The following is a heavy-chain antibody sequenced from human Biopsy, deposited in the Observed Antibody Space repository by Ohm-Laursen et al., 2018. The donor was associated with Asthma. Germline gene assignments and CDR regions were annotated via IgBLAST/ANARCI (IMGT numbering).Heavy chain of an antibody. D-gene: IGHD4-17*01. J-gene: IGHJ4*02. V-gene: IGHV1-24*01. CDR3: ASDFPKDYVRYNFQF. CDR2: HDHEEGGT. Sequence: ASVKLSCNISGYSLTDLSMHWVRQAPGQGLEWMGGHDHEEGGTVNAWRFQGRVTMTEDTSTDTAYMELSSLSSDGTAVYYCASDFPKDYVRYNFQFWGQGTLVTVSS. CDR1: GYSLTDLS.